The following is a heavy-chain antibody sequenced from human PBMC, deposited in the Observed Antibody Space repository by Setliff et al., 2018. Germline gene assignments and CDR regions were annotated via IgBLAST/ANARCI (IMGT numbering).Heavy chain of an antibody. D-gene: IGHD1-26*01. J-gene: IGHJ3*02. CDR1: GYTFTSYA. CDR2: INAGNGNT. V-gene: IGHV1-3*01. CDR3: ARYSAARRHAFDI. Sequence: GASVKVSCKASGYTFTSYAMHWVRQAPGQRLEWMGWINAGNGNTKYSQKFQGRVTITRDTSASTVYMELSSLRSEDTAVYYCARYSAARRHAFDIWGQGTMVTVSS.